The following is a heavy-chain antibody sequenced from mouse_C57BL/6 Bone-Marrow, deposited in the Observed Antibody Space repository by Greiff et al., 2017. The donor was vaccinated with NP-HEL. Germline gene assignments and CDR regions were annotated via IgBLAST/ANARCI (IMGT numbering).Heavy chain of an antibody. CDR2: ISNGGGST. D-gene: IGHD2-3*01. CDR3: ARRVYDGYSMDY. Sequence: EVNVVESGGGLVQPGGSLKLSCAASGFTFSDYYMYWVRQTPEKRLEWVAYISNGGGSTYYPDTVKGRFTISRDNAKNTLYLHMSRLKSEDTAMYYCARRVYDGYSMDYWGQGTSVTVSS. CDR1: GFTFSDYY. V-gene: IGHV5-12*01. J-gene: IGHJ4*01.